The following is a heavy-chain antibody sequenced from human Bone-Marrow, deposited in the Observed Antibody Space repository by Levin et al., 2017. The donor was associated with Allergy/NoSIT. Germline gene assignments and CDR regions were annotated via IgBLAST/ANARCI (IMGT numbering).Heavy chain of an antibody. V-gene: IGHV3-9*01. CDR3: AKDITGPYSYYFGLDV. J-gene: IGHJ6*02. CDR1: GFIFGDFG. CDR2: ITWNSAKV. D-gene: IGHD4-11*01. Sequence: SLKISCEASGFIFGDFGMQWVRQSPGKGLEWVASITWNSAKVDYADSVKGRFTVSRDNARNSLFLQMNSLRVDDTALYYCAKDITGPYSYYFGLDVWGQGTTVTVS.